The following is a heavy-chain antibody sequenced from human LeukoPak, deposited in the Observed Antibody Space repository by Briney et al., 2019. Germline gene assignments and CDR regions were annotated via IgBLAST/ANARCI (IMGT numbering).Heavy chain of an antibody. V-gene: IGHV3-30*02. CDR3: AKDWDDYYGSGSYFDY. D-gene: IGHD3-10*01. J-gene: IGHJ4*02. Sequence: GGTLRLSCAASGFTFSSYGMHWVSQAAGKGLGWVAFIRYDGSNKYYADSVKGRFTISRDNSKNTLYLQMNSLRAEDTAVYYCAKDWDDYYGSGSYFDYWGQGTLVTVSS. CDR2: IRYDGSNK. CDR1: GFTFSSYG.